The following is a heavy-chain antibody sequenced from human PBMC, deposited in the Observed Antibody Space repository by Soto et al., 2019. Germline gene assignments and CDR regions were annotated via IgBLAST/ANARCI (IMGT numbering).Heavy chain of an antibody. V-gene: IGHV3-30-3*01. CDR3: ARDQAIFGVVMEVGYYYHGMDV. CDR2: ISYDGSNK. CDR1: GFTFSSYA. Sequence: GGSLRLSCAASGFTFSSYAMHWVRQAPGKGLEWVAVISYDGSNKYYADSVKGRFTISRDNSKNTLYLQMNSLRAEDTAVYYCARDQAIFGVVMEVGYYYHGMDVWGQGTTVTVSS. J-gene: IGHJ6*02. D-gene: IGHD3-3*01.